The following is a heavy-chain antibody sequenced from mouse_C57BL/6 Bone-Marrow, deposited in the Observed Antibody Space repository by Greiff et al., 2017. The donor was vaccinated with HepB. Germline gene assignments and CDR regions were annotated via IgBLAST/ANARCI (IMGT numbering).Heavy chain of an antibody. D-gene: IGHD1-1*02. CDR3: ARNGGFFDY. Sequence: QVQLKESGPGLVQPSQTLSITCTVSGFSLTSYGVHWVRQSQGKGLEWLGVIWSGGSTDYNAAFISRLTISKDNSTSQVFFKMNSLQADDTAIYYCARNGGFFDYWGQGTTLTVSS. V-gene: IGHV2-2*01. CDR2: IWSGGST. CDR1: GFSLTSYG. J-gene: IGHJ2*01.